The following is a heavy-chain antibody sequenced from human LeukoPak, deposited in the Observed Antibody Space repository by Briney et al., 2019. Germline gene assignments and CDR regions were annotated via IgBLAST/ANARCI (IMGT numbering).Heavy chain of an antibody. V-gene: IGHV1-46*01. Sequence: GASVKVSCKASGYTFTSYYMHWVRQAPGQGLEWMGIINPSGGSTSYAQKFQGRVTMTRDTSTSTVYMELSSLRSEDTAVYYCARDLSGGVGATNWFDPWGQGTLVTVSS. CDR2: INPSGGST. CDR3: ARDLSGGVGATNWFDP. D-gene: IGHD1-26*01. CDR1: GYTFTSYY. J-gene: IGHJ5*02.